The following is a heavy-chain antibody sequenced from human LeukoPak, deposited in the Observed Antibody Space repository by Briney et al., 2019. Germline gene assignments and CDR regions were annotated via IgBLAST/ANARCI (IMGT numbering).Heavy chain of an antibody. J-gene: IGHJ4*02. D-gene: IGHD4-23*01. CDR2: IIPIFGIA. Sequence: SVKVSCTASGGTFSSYAISWVRQAPEQGLGWMGRIIPIFGIANYAQKFQGRVTITADKSTSTAYMELSSLRSEDTAVYYCASGTTVVTALDYWGQGTLVTVSS. CDR1: GGTFSSYA. V-gene: IGHV1-69*04. CDR3: ASGTTVVTALDY.